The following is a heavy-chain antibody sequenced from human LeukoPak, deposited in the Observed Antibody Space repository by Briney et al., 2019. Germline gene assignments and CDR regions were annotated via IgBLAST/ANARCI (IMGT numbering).Heavy chain of an antibody. CDR1: GGSFSGYY. Sequence: SETLSLTCAVYGGSFSGYYWSWIRQPPGKGLEWIGEINHSGSTNYNPSLKSRVTISVDTSKNQFSLKLSSVTAADTAVYYCARVVGSSWYYCYYMDVWGKGTTVTVSS. J-gene: IGHJ6*03. D-gene: IGHD6-13*01. CDR3: ARVVGSSWYYCYYMDV. CDR2: INHSGST. V-gene: IGHV4-34*01.